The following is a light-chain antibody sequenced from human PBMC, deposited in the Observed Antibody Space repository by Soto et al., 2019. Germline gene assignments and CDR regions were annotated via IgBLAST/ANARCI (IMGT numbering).Light chain of an antibody. CDR3: QQRSSWPPT. V-gene: IGKV3-11*01. J-gene: IGKJ4*01. Sequence: EIVLTQSPSTVSVSPGERATLSCRASQSISSYLAWYQQKPGKAPRLLIYDASNMATGIPSRFSGSGSGTDFTLTISSLEPEDFAAYYCQQRSSWPPTFGGGTKVEIK. CDR2: DAS. CDR1: QSISSY.